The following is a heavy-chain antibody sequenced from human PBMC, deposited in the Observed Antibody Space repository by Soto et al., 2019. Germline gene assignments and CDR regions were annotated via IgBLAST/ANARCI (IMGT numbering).Heavy chain of an antibody. CDR2: IIPIFGTA. V-gene: IGHV1-69*13. J-gene: IGHJ5*02. Sequence: ASVKVSCKASGGTFSSYAISWVRQAPGQGLEWMGGIIPIFGTANYAQKFQGRVTITADESTSTAYMEPSSLRSEDTAVYYCSRVPYGSGSYYNDKNWFDPWGQGTLVTVSS. D-gene: IGHD3-10*01. CDR1: GGTFSSYA. CDR3: SRVPYGSGSYYNDKNWFDP.